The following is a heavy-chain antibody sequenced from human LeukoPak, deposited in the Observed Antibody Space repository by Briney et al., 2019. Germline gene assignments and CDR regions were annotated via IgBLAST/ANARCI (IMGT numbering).Heavy chain of an antibody. J-gene: IGHJ4*02. Sequence: SETLSLTCAVYGGSFNGYYWSWIRQPPGKGLEWIGEISHSGSTSYNPSLKSRITLSVDTSKNQFSLTLSSVTAADTAVYYCARGTRRGSSAGAYFDYWGQGTLVTVSS. V-gene: IGHV4-34*01. CDR3: ARGTRRGSSAGAYFDY. CDR1: GGSFNGYY. CDR2: ISHSGST. D-gene: IGHD6-6*01.